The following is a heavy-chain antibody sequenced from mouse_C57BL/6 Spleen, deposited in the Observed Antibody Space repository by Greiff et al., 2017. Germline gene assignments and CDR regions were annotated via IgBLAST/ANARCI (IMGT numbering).Heavy chain of an antibody. V-gene: IGHV1-69*01. D-gene: IGHD1-1*01. CDR1: GYTFTSYW. J-gene: IGHJ2*01. CDR3: ARPNYYGSSFLYYFDY. CDR2: IDHSDSYT. Sequence: VQLQQPGAELVMPGASVKLSCKASGYTFTSYWMHWVKQRPGQGLEWIGEIDHSDSYTNYNQKFKGKSTLTVDKSSSTAYMQLSSLTSEDSAVYYCARPNYYGSSFLYYFDYWGQGTTLTVSS.